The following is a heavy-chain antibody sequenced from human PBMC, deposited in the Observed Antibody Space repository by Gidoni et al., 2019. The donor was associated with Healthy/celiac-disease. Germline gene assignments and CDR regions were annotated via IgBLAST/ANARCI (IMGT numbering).Heavy chain of an antibody. CDR2: IWYDGSNK. Sequence: SGFTFSSYGMHWVRQAPGKGLEWVAVIWYDGSNKYYADSVKGRFTISRDNSKNTLYLQMNSLRAEDTAVYYCARDLVAAGTGRFDYWGQGTLVTVSS. CDR1: GFTFSSYG. J-gene: IGHJ4*02. V-gene: IGHV3-33*01. CDR3: ARDLVAAGTGRFDY. D-gene: IGHD6-13*01.